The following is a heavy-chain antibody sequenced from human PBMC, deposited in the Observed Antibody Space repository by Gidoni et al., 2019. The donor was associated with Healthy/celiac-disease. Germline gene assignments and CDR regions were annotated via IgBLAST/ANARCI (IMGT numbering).Heavy chain of an antibody. V-gene: IGHV3-21*01. D-gene: IGHD1-26*01. CDR3: ARDQVLSWELLPRFDY. Sequence: EVQLVESGGGLVKPGGSLRLSCAASGFTFSSYSMNWVRQAPGKGLEWVASISSSSSYIYYADSVKGRFTISRDNAKNSLYLQMNSLRAEDTAVYYCARDQVLSWELLPRFDYWGQGTLVTVSS. CDR2: ISSSSSYI. J-gene: IGHJ4*02. CDR1: GFTFSSYS.